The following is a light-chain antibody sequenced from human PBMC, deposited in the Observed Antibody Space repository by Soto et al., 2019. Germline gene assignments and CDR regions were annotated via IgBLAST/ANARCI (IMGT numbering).Light chain of an antibody. CDR2: GAT. CDR3: QHYSSSPPEFT. V-gene: IGKV3-20*01. J-gene: IGKJ3*01. CDR1: QSVSSSY. Sequence: EIVLTQSPGTLSLSPGERATLSCRASQSVSSSYLAWYQQRPGQAPRLLIFGATYSATGIPDRFSGSGSGTDFSLTISRLEHDDFAVYYCQHYSSSPPEFTFGHGTKVDSK.